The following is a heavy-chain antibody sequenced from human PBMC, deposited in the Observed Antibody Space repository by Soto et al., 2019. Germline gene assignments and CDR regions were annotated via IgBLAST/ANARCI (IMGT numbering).Heavy chain of an antibody. Sequence: SETLSLTCTVSGGSISSYYWSWIRQPPGKGLEWIGYIYYSGSTNYNPSLKSRVTISVDTSKNQFSLKLSSVTAADTAMYYCASQVVTASPPIYYFDYWGQGILVTVSS. CDR3: ASQVVTASPPIYYFDY. CDR2: IYYSGST. D-gene: IGHD2-21*02. V-gene: IGHV4-59*08. J-gene: IGHJ4*02. CDR1: GGSISSYY.